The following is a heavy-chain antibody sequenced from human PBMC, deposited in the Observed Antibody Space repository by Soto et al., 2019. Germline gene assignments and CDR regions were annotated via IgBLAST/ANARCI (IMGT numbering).Heavy chain of an antibody. CDR3: ATGWITMVRGVIITSGYYGMDV. D-gene: IGHD3-10*01. CDR1: GYTLTELS. CDR2: FDPEDGET. V-gene: IGHV1-24*01. J-gene: IGHJ6*02. Sequence: QVQLVQSGAEVKKPGASVKVSCKVSGYTLTELSMHWVRQAPGKGLEWMGGFDPEDGETIYAQKFQGRVTMTEDTSKDTAYMELSSLRSEDTAVYYCATGWITMVRGVIITSGYYGMDVWGQGTTVTVSS.